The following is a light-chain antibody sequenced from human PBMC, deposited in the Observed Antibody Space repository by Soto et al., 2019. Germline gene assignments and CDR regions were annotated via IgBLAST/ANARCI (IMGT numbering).Light chain of an antibody. CDR1: SSDVGGYNY. CDR2: EVS. Sequence: QSVLTQPASVSGSPGQSITISCTGTSSDVGGYNYVSWYQQHSGKAPKLMIYEVSYRPSGVSNRFSGSKSGNTASLTISGLQAEYEADYYCSSYTSSSTYVFGTGTKVTVL. CDR3: SSYTSSSTYV. V-gene: IGLV2-14*01. J-gene: IGLJ1*01.